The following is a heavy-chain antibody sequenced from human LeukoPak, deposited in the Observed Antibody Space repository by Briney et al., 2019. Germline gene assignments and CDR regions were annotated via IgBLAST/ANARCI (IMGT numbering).Heavy chain of an antibody. Sequence: ASVKVSCKASGGTFSSYAISWVRQAPGQGLEWMGRIIPILGIANYAKKFQGRVTITADKSTSTAYMELSSLRSEDTAVYYCARGSGPDYYDSSGYTFDPWGQGTLVTVSS. J-gene: IGHJ5*02. CDR2: IIPILGIA. D-gene: IGHD3-22*01. CDR3: ARGSGPDYYDSSGYTFDP. V-gene: IGHV1-69*04. CDR1: GGTFSSYA.